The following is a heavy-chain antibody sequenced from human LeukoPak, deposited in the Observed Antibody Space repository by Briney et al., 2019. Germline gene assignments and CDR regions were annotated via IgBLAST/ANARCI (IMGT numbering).Heavy chain of an antibody. CDR3: ARLRPNQRLVDY. Sequence: PSGTLSLTCAVYGGSFSGYYWSWIRQPPGKGLEWIGEINDSGRTNYSPSLKSRVTISVDTSKNQFSLKLNSETAADRAVYYCARLRPNQRLVDYWGQGTLVTVSS. D-gene: IGHD6-19*01. J-gene: IGHJ4*02. CDR1: GGSFSGYY. V-gene: IGHV4-34*01. CDR2: INDSGRT.